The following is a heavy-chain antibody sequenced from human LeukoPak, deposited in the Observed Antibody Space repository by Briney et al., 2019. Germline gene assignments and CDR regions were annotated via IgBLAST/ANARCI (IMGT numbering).Heavy chain of an antibody. V-gene: IGHV4-34*01. CDR2: INHSGST. Sequence: SETLSLTCAVYGGSFSGYYWSWIRQPPGKGLEWIGEINHSGSTNYNPSLKSRVTISVDTSKNQFSLKLSSVTAADTAVYYCARRYDFWSGYFMDVWGKGTTVTVSS. D-gene: IGHD3-3*01. CDR3: ARRYDFWSGYFMDV. CDR1: GGSFSGYY. J-gene: IGHJ6*03.